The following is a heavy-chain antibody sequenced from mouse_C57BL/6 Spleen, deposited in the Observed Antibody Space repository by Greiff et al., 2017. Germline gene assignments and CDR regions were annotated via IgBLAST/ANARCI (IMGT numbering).Heavy chain of an antibody. Sequence: EVQLQQSGGGLVQPGGSMKLSCAASGFTFSDAWMDWVRQSPEKGLEWVAEIRNKANNHATYYAESVKGRFTISRDDSKSSVYLQMNSLRAEDTGIYYCTRLYGGYYAMDYWGQGTSVTVSS. J-gene: IGHJ4*01. V-gene: IGHV6-6*01. CDR1: GFTFSDAW. D-gene: IGHD2-12*01. CDR2: IRNKANNHAT. CDR3: TRLYGGYYAMDY.